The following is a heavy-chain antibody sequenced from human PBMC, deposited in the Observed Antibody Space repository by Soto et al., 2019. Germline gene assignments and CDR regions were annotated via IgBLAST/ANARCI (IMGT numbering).Heavy chain of an antibody. CDR1: GGSISSYY. D-gene: IGHD3-16*02. Sequence: QVQLQESGPGLVKPSETLSLTCTVSGGSISSYYWSWIRQPPGKGLEWIGYIYYSGSTNYNPSLKSRVTISVDTSNNQFSLKLSSVTAADTAVYYCARVKRDDYIWGSYPPHWFDPWGQGTLVTVSS. CDR2: IYYSGST. V-gene: IGHV4-59*01. J-gene: IGHJ5*02. CDR3: ARVKRDDYIWGSYPPHWFDP.